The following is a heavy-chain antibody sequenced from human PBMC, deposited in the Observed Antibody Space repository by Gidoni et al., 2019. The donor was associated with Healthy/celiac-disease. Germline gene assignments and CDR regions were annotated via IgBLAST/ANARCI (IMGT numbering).Heavy chain of an antibody. CDR2: IYYSGST. V-gene: IGHV4-59*01. CDR1: GGSISSYY. D-gene: IGHD4-17*01. Sequence: QVQLQESGPGLVKPPETLSLTCTVPGGSISSYYWSWIRQPPGKGLAWIGYIYYSGSTNYNPPLKSRVTISVDTSKNPFSLKLGSVTAADTAVYYCARVTTFNWFDPWGQGTLVTVSS. J-gene: IGHJ5*02. CDR3: ARVTTFNWFDP.